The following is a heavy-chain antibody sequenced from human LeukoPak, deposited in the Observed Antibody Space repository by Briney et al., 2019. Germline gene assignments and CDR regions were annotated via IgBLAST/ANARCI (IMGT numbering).Heavy chain of an antibody. J-gene: IGHJ3*02. CDR2: INPNSGGT. D-gene: IGHD6-19*01. CDR3: ARGEAEWSIAVAGTDAFDI. Sequence: ASVKVSCKASGYTFTGYYMHWVRQAPGQGLEWMGWINPNSGGTNYAQKFQGRVTMTRDTSISTAYMELSRLRSDDTAVYYCARGEAEWSIAVAGTDAFDIWGQGTMVTVSS. V-gene: IGHV1-2*02. CDR1: GYTFTGYY.